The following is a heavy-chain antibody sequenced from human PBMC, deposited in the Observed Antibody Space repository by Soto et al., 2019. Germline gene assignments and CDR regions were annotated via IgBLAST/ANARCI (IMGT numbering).Heavy chain of an antibody. CDR3: AKYYCTISSSYFDC. Sequence: GGSLRLSCAASRFTFNSYAMSWVRQAPGRGLEWVSSISGSGGNIYYADFVKGRFTISRDNSKDTLYLQMNSLRAEDTAVYYCAKYYCTISSSYFDCWGQGPPVTVSS. J-gene: IGHJ4*02. D-gene: IGHD2-8*01. CDR2: ISGSGGNI. V-gene: IGHV3-23*01. CDR1: RFTFNSYA.